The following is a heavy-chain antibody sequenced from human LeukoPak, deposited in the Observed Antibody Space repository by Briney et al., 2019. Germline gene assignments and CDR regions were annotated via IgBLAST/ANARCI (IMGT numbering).Heavy chain of an antibody. J-gene: IGHJ4*02. Sequence: GESLKISCNSSGYSFTNYWIGWARQKPGKGLEWMGIIYPGYSEALYSPSFQGQVNIAVDRSISAAYLEWASLTAPDTAIYYCAGGRDSCRGDYWGQGTLVSVSS. V-gene: IGHV5-51*01. CDR1: GYSFTNYW. CDR3: AGGRDSCRGDY. D-gene: IGHD3-16*01. CDR2: IYPGYSEA.